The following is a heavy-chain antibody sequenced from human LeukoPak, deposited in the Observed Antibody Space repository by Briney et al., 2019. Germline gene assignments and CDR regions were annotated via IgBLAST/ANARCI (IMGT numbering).Heavy chain of an antibody. CDR2: IKEDGSRN. CDR3: MRDTA. V-gene: IGHV3-7*04. Sequence: PGGSLRLSCAASGFTFSNYWMSWVRQAPGKGLEWVANIKEDGSRNHYVDSVKGRFTISRDNAKNSLYLQMSSLRAEDTAVYYCMRDTAWGQGTLVTVSS. J-gene: IGHJ5*02. D-gene: IGHD4-11*01. CDR1: GFTFSNYW.